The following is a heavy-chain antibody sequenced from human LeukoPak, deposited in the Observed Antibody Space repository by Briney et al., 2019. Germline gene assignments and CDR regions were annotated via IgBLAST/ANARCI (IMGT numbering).Heavy chain of an antibody. CDR1: GYTFTGYY. CDR2: INPNSGGT. CDR3: AREVPDQNDAFDI. V-gene: IGHV1-2*02. Sequence: GASVTVSCKASGYTFTGYYMHWVRQAPGQGLEWLGWINPNSGGTNYAQKFQGRVTMTRDTSISTAYMELSRLRSDDTAVYYCAREVPDQNDAFDIWGQGTMVTVSS. J-gene: IGHJ3*02.